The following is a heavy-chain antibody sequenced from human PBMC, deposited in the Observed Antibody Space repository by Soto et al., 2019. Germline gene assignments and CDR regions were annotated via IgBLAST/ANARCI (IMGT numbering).Heavy chain of an antibody. CDR3: ARGRYCLTGRCFPNWFDS. Sequence: SETLSLTCSVSGDSISTVDYFWAWIRQPPGQALEYIGYIYKSTTTYYNPSFESRVAISLDTSKSQFSLTVTSVTAADTAVYFCARGRYCLTGRCFPNWFDSWGQGTLVTVPQ. CDR2: IYKSTTT. J-gene: IGHJ5*01. CDR1: GDSISTVDYF. D-gene: IGHD2-15*01. V-gene: IGHV4-30-4*01.